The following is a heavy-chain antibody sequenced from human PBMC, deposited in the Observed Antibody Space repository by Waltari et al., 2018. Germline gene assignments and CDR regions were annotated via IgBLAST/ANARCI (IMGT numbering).Heavy chain of an antibody. CDR3: ARGLSLMFSLDN. D-gene: IGHD3-10*02. Sequence: QVQLQQWGAGVLKPSETLSLTCAVNGGSFTFYHWTWIRQAPGKGLEWIGDIHNTGKTNYNPAPEGRVSMSVDASKNQFSLKLSSVTVADTAVYYCARGLSLMFSLDNWDQGALVAVSS. CDR1: GGSFTFYH. V-gene: IGHV4-34*01. J-gene: IGHJ4*02. CDR2: IHNTGKT.